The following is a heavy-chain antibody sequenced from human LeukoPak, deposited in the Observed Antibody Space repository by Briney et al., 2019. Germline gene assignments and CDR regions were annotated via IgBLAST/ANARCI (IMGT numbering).Heavy chain of an antibody. D-gene: IGHD2-2*01. CDR3: ARDCCSSSSCFNFDY. V-gene: IGHV4-4*07. Sequence: PSETLSLTCTVSGGAISSYSWSWIRQPAGKGLEWIGRLYTSASTNHNPSLKSRVTMSVDTSKNQFSLKLSSVTAADTAVYYCARDCCSSSSCFNFDYWGQGTLVTVSS. CDR1: GGAISSYS. CDR2: LYTSAST. J-gene: IGHJ4*02.